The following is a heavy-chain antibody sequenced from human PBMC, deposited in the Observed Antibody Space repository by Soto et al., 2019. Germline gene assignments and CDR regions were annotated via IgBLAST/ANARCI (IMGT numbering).Heavy chain of an antibody. Sequence: TFTSYGISWVRQAPGQGLEWMGWISAYNGNTNYAQKLQGRVTMTSDTSTSTAYMELRSLRSDDTAVYYCVRVSGWHHLDYWGQGTLVTVSS. J-gene: IGHJ4*02. CDR1: TFTSYG. D-gene: IGHD6-19*01. CDR3: VRVSGWHHLDY. V-gene: IGHV1-18*01. CDR2: ISAYNGNT.